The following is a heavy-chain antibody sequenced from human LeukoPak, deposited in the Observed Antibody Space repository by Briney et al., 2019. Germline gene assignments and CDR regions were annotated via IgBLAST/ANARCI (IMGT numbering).Heavy chain of an antibody. CDR1: GGSISSSSYY. V-gene: IGHV4-39*01. Sequence: SETLSLTCTVSGGSISSSSYYWGWIRQPPGKGLEWIGSIYYSGSTYYNPSLKSRVTISVDTSKNQFTLKLSSVTAADTAVYYCAGPSGYCSSTSCPFDYWGQGTLVTVSS. CDR3: AGPSGYCSSTSCPFDY. CDR2: IYYSGST. J-gene: IGHJ4*02. D-gene: IGHD2-2*01.